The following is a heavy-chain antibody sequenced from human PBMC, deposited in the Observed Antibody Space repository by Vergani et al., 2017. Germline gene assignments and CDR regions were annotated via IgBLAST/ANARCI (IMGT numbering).Heavy chain of an antibody. CDR3: ALIRSDWGGRKYGMDV. V-gene: IGHV2-26*01. D-gene: IGHD3-10*01. CDR1: GFSLSNARMG. Sequence: QVTLKESGPVLVKPTETLTLTCTVSGFSLSNARMGVSWIRQPPGKALEWLAHIFSNDEKSYSTSLKSRLTIAKDTSKSQVVLTMTNMDPVDTATYYCALIRSDWGGRKYGMDVWGQGTTVTVSS. CDR2: IFSNDEK. J-gene: IGHJ6*02.